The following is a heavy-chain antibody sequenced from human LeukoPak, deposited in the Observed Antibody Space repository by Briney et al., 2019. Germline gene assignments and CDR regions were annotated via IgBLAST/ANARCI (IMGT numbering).Heavy chain of an antibody. D-gene: IGHD2-2*03. J-gene: IGHJ5*02. CDR3: ARAGYCSSTTCYDWFDP. CDR2: INPNSGGT. CDR1: GYTFTGYY. V-gene: IGHV1-2*02. Sequence: ASVKVSCKASGYTFTGYYMHWVRQAPGQGLEWMGWINPNSGGTNYAQKFQGRVTMTRDTSISTAYMELSRLRSDDTAVYYGARAGYCSSTTCYDWFDPWGQGTLVTVSS.